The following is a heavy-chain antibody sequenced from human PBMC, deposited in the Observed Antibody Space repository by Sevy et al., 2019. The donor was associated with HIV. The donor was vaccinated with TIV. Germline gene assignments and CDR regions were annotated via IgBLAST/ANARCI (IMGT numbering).Heavy chain of an antibody. Sequence: ASVKVSCKTSGYTFTGNYIHWVRHAPGQGLEWMGWINSNSGDTGTKYAQKFQGRVTMTTDRSISTVYMDLTRLSPDDTAVYYCAREGYDLSSGYSAPYFDYWGQGTLVTVSS. D-gene: IGHD3-3*01. CDR3: AREGYDLSSGYSAPYFDY. CDR1: GYTFTGNY. V-gene: IGHV1-2*02. J-gene: IGHJ4*02. CDR2: INSNSGDTGT.